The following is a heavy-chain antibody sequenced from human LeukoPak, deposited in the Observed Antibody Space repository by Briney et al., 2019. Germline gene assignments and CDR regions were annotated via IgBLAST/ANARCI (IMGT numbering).Heavy chain of an antibody. V-gene: IGHV3-48*03. CDR1: GFTFSSYE. D-gene: IGHD6-19*01. J-gene: IGHJ4*02. CDR3: AGQYSSGWYQFDN. CDR2: ISTSGYTI. Sequence: PGGSLRLSCAASGFTFSSYEMNWVRQAPGKGLEWVSYISTSGYTIYYADSVKGRFTISRDNAKNSLYLQMNSLRAEDTAVYYCAGQYSSGWYQFDNWGQGTLVTVSS.